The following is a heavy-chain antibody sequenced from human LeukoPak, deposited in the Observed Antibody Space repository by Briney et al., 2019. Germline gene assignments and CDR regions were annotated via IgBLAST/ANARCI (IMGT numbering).Heavy chain of an antibody. Sequence: GGSLRLSCAASGFTFSSYAMHWVRQAPGKGLEWVAVISYDGSNKYYADSVKGRFTISRDNSKNTLYLQMNSLRAEDTAVYYCARERAVAGTFDYWGQGTLVTVSS. J-gene: IGHJ4*02. CDR3: ARERAVAGTFDY. V-gene: IGHV3-30-3*01. D-gene: IGHD6-19*01. CDR1: GFTFSSYA. CDR2: ISYDGSNK.